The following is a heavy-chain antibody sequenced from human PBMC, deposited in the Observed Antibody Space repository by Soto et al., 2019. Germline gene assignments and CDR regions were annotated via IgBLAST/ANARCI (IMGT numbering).Heavy chain of an antibody. CDR1: GGSISSGDYF. D-gene: IGHD3-22*01. CDR2: IYYSGST. CDR3: PRFDHYDSSVYLDFGPK. Sequence: TLSLTCTVSGGSISSGDYFWGWIRQPPGKGLEWIGYIYYSGSTYYNPSLKSRVTISVDTSKNQFSLKLSHVTAADTALYYCPRFDHYDSSVYLDFGPKWGQRTLVPVSS. J-gene: IGHJ4*02. V-gene: IGHV4-30-4*03.